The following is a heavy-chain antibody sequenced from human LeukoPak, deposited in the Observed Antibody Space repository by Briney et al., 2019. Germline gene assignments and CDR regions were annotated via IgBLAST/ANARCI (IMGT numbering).Heavy chain of an antibody. CDR2: VFYIGST. D-gene: IGHD6-13*01. Sequence: SETLSLTCTVSGASISSYVWSWIRQPPGKGLEWIGDVFYIGSTHYNPSLKSRLTMSVDTSRSQVSLNLNSMTAADTAVYYFARVDRGTSGWSLMDVWGQGTKVTVSS. J-gene: IGHJ6*02. V-gene: IGHV4-59*01. CDR3: ARVDRGTSGWSLMDV. CDR1: GASISSYV.